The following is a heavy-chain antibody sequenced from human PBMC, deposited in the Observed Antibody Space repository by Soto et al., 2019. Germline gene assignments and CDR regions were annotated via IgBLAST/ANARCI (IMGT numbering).Heavy chain of an antibody. CDR2: AYYRSQWYY. Sequence: QVQLQQSGPGLVKLSQTLSLTCAISGDSVSSNSAAWNWIRQSPSRGLEWLGRAYYRSQWYYDSAVSVRSRITVIPDTSKNQFSLQLSSVTPEDTAVYFCTKQKGDSRTYNGMDVWGQGTTVIVSS. CDR1: GDSVSSNSAA. V-gene: IGHV6-1*01. D-gene: IGHD2-21*02. CDR3: TKQKGDSRTYNGMDV. J-gene: IGHJ6*02.